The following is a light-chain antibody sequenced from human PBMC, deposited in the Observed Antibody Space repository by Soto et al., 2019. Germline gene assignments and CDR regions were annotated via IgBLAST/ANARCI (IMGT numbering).Light chain of an antibody. CDR2: GAS. V-gene: IGKV3-20*01. Sequence: EIVLTQSPGTLSLSPGERATLSCRASQSVSSSYLAWYQKKPGQAPRLLIYGASSRATGIPDRFSGSGSGTDFTLTISRLEAEDFAVYYCQQFTTFGQGTKVEIK. J-gene: IGKJ1*01. CDR3: QQFTT. CDR1: QSVSSSY.